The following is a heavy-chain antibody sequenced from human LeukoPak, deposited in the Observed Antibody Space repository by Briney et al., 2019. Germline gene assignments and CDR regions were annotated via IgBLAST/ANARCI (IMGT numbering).Heavy chain of an antibody. CDR1: GYTFTGYY. J-gene: IGHJ4*02. V-gene: IGHV1-2*02. CDR3: ARALQYFDY. CDR2: INPNSGDT. Sequence: ASVKVSCKASGYTFTGYYMHWMRQAPGQGLEWMGWINPNSGDTNYAQKFQGRVTMTRNTSINTAYMELSSLRSEDTAVYYCARALQYFDYWGQGTLVTVSS. D-gene: IGHD4-11*01.